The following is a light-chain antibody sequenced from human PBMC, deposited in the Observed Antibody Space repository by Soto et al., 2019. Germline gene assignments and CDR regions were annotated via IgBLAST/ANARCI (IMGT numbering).Light chain of an antibody. CDR3: SSYTSSSTLEGYV. Sequence: QSALTQPASVSGSPGQSITISRTGTTSDIGGYNYVSWYQQDPGKAPKLLIYDVGYRPSGVSNRFSGSKSGNTASLTISGLQAEDEADYYCSSYTSSSTLEGYVFGTGTKLTVL. CDR2: DVG. CDR1: TSDIGGYNY. V-gene: IGLV2-14*01. J-gene: IGLJ1*01.